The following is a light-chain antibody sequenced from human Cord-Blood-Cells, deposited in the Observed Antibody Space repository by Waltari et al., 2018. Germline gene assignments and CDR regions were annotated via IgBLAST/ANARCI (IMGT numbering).Light chain of an antibody. V-gene: IGLV2-14*01. J-gene: IGLJ3*02. CDR2: DVS. CDR1: SSDVGGYNY. CDR3: SSYTSSSTRV. Sequence: QSALTQPASVSGSPGQSITISCTGTSSDVGGYNYVPWYQQHPGKAPKLMIYDVSKRPSGVSNRFSGSKSGNTASLTISGLQAEGEADYYCSSYTSSSTRVFGGGTKLTVL.